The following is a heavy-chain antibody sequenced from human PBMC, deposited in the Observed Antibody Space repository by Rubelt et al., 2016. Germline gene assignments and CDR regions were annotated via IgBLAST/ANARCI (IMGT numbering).Heavy chain of an antibody. CDR2: IYFSGST. V-gene: IGHV4-59*12. CDR3: AGKPQYGPDY. D-gene: IGHD4-17*01. Sequence: QLQLQESGPGLVKPSETLSLTCTVSGGSISSYYWSWIRQPPGKGLEWIGYIYFSGSTNYNPSLKRRVTISVDTSKNQFSLKRSSVTAADTAVYYCAGKPQYGPDYWGQGTLVTVSS. J-gene: IGHJ4*02. CDR1: GGSISSYY.